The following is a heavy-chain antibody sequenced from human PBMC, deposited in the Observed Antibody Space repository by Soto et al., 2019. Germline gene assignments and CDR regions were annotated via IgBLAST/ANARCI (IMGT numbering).Heavy chain of an antibody. CDR1: GYTFTSYT. V-gene: IGHV1-3*01. D-gene: IGHD4-17*01. CDR3: AREFHGGHLDH. CDR2: INAGNGNT. Sequence: QVQLVQSGAEVKKPGASVKVSCKASGYTFTSYTIHWVRQAPGQRLEWMGWINAGNGNTRYSQKFQGRVTITRDTSASTAYMDLSSLRSEDTAAYYCAREFHGGHLDHWGQGTLVTVSS. J-gene: IGHJ4*02.